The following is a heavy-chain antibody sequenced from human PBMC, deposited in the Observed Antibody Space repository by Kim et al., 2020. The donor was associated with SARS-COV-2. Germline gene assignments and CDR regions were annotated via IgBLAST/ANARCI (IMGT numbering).Heavy chain of an antibody. J-gene: IGHJ6*03. CDR2: IKQDGSEK. CDR3: AREQTSIVVVPAALYYYYMDV. CDR1: GFTFSSYW. Sequence: GGSLRLSCAASGFTFSSYWMSWVRQAPGKGLEWVANIKQDGSEKYYVDSVKGRFTISRDNAKNSLYLQMNSLRAEDTAVYYCAREQTSIVVVPAALYYYYMDVWGKGTTVTVSS. D-gene: IGHD2-2*01. V-gene: IGHV3-7*01.